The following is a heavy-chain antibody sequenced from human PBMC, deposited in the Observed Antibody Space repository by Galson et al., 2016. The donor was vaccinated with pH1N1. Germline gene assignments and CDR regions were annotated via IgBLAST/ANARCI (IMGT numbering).Heavy chain of an antibody. CDR2: VYSSGST. V-gene: IGHV4-61*02. CDR1: GGSISSRTYY. Sequence: TLSLTCTVSGGSISSRTYYWSWIRQPAGKGLEWIGLVYSSGSTRYNPSLKSRVTISADTSKSQLSLKMTSVTAADTAVYYCARGGEEVLTFGEPHNWFDPWGQGILVTVSS. J-gene: IGHJ5*02. D-gene: IGHD3-10*01. CDR3: ARGGEEVLTFGEPHNWFDP.